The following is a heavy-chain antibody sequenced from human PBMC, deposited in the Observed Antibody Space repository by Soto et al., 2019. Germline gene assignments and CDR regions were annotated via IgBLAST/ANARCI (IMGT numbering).Heavy chain of an antibody. CDR2: INAYNGNT. Sequence: GASVKVSCKASGYTFTSYGISWVRQAPGQGLEWMGLINAYNGNTNYAQKFQGRVTMTSDTSTSTVSMELNSLRSDDTAVYFCARSLLQGDFWGQGTLVTVSS. CDR1: GYTFTSYG. V-gene: IGHV1-18*01. CDR3: ARSLLQGDF. J-gene: IGHJ4*02. D-gene: IGHD2-21*01.